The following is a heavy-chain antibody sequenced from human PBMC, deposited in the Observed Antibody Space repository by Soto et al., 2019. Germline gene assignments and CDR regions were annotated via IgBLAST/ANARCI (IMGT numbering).Heavy chain of an antibody. CDR3: ARGTGFLDGAYCSGGSCYSEYFQH. CDR2: ISYDGSNK. Sequence: PGGSLRLSCAASGFTFSSYAMHWVRQAPGKGLEWVAVISYDGSNKYYADSVKGRFTISRDNSKNTLYLQMNSLRAEDTAVYYCARGTGFLDGAYCSGGSCYSEYFQHWGQGTLVTVSS. J-gene: IGHJ1*01. V-gene: IGHV3-30-3*01. CDR1: GFTFSSYA. D-gene: IGHD2-15*01.